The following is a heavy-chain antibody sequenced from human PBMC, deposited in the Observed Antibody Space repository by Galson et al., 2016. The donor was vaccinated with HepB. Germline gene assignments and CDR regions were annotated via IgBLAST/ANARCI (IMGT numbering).Heavy chain of an antibody. D-gene: IGHD3-3*01. CDR3: ARDSAPYYDVWSENGGTFDI. J-gene: IGHJ3*02. V-gene: IGHV1-18*01. Sequence: SVKVSCKASNFTFTKFGINWVRQAPGQGLEWMGWISAFNGNTRYAQKLQDRVTVTTDTSTNTAYVDLRRLRSDDTAIYYCARDSAPYYDVWSENGGTFDIWGQGTKVTVSS. CDR2: ISAFNGNT. CDR1: NFTFTKFG.